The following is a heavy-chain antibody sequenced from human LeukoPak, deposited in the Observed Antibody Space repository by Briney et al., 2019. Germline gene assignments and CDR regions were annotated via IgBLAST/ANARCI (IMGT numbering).Heavy chain of an antibody. Sequence: GGSLKLSCAASGFTLSGSTMHWVRQASGKGLECVGRIRSKANSYATTYDESVRGRFTISRDDSKNTAYLQMNSLKTEDTAVYYCTRTTRFLEWYDAFDIWGQGTMVTVSS. D-gene: IGHD3-3*01. J-gene: IGHJ3*02. V-gene: IGHV3-73*01. CDR2: IRSKANSYAT. CDR1: GFTLSGST. CDR3: TRTTRFLEWYDAFDI.